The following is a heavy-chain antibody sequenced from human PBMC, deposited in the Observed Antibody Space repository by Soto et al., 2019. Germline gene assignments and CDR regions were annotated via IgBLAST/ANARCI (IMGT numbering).Heavy chain of an antibody. CDR1: GFTFDDYG. CDR2: INWNGGST. CDR3: ARGALGGGSYYDGMDV. J-gene: IGHJ6*02. D-gene: IGHD3-16*01. V-gene: IGHV3-20*04. Sequence: GGSLRLSCAASGFTFDDYGMSWVRQAPGKGLEWVSGINWNGGSTGYADSVKGRFTISRDNAKNSLYLQMNSLRAEDTALYYCARGALGGGSYYDGMDVWGQGTTVTVSS.